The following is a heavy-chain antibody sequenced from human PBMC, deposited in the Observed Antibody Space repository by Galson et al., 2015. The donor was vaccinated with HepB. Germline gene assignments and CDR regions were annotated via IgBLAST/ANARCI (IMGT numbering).Heavy chain of an antibody. CDR3: ARVPRVSSHFQGMDV. CDR1: GFTVSGNY. V-gene: IGHV3-53*01. J-gene: IGHJ6*02. CDR2: IYSGGTT. Sequence: SLRLSCAASGFTVSGNYMSWVRQAPGKGLDWVSVIYSGGTTYYADSVNGRFTMSRDDSKNMLYLQMNNLRAEDTAVYYCARVPRVSSHFQGMDVWGQGTTVTVAS.